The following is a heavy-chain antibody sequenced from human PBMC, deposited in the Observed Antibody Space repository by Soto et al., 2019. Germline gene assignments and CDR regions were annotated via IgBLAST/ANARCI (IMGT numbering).Heavy chain of an antibody. CDR3: AASCVACGGFNYYGMDV. CDR1: GGSISSGGYY. J-gene: IGHJ6*02. V-gene: IGHV4-31*03. CDR2: IYYSGST. D-gene: IGHD5-12*01. Sequence: PSETLSLTCTVSGGSISSGGYYWSWIRQHPGKGLEWIGYIYYSGSTYYNPSLKSRVTISVDTSKNQSSLKLSSVTAADTAVYYCAASCVACGGFNYYGMDVWGQGTTVTVSS.